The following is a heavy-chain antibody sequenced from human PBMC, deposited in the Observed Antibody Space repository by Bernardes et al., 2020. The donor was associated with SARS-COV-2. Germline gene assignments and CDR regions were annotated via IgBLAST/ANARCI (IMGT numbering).Heavy chain of an antibody. CDR1: RFIVSSNY. V-gene: IGHV3-66*02. D-gene: IGHD5-18*01. CDR2: IYSGGST. Sequence: GGSLRLSCAASRFIVSSNYMSWVRQAPGKGLEWVSDIYSGGSTYYADSVKGRFTISRDNSKNTLYLQMNSLRAEDTAVYYCARGIQKLGFYYYGMDVWGQGTTVTVSS. CDR3: ARGIQKLGFYYYGMDV. J-gene: IGHJ6*02.